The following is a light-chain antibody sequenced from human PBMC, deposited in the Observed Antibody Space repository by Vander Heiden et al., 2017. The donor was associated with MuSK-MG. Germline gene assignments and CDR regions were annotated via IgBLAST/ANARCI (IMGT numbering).Light chain of an antibody. V-gene: IGKV3-20*01. CDR3: QQYDSSPWT. CDR2: GAS. J-gene: IGKJ1*01. Sequence: EFVLKQSPGTLSLSPGERATLSCTSSPSVSSSYLAWYQQKPGQAPKLLIYGASSRASGIPDRFSGSGSGTDFTLTISRLEPEDFAVYYCQQYDSSPWTFGQGTKVEIK. CDR1: PSVSSSY.